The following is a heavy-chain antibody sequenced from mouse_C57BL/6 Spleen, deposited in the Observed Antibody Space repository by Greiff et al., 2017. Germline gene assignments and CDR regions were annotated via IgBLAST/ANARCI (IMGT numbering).Heavy chain of an antibody. V-gene: IGHV1-15*01. Sequence: VKLMESGAELVRPGASVTLSCKASGYTFTDYEMHWVKQTPVHGLEWIGAIDPETGGTAYNQKFKGKAILTADKSSSTAYMELRSLTSEDSAVYYCTRSLANWWYFDVWGTGTTVTVSS. CDR1: GYTFTDYE. CDR3: TRSLANWWYFDV. J-gene: IGHJ1*03. D-gene: IGHD4-1*01. CDR2: IDPETGGT.